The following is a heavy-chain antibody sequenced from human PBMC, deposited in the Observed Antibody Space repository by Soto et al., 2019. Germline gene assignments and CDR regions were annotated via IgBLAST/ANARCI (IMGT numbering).Heavy chain of an antibody. CDR1: GYTFTRYY. CDR3: ARETYYYGSGSYYPTMGSYYYYGMDV. V-gene: IGHV1-2*04. J-gene: IGHJ6*02. CDR2: INPNSGGT. Sequence: ASVKVSCKASGYTFTRYYMNWVRQAPGQGLERMGWINPNSGGTNYAQKFQGWVTMTRDTSISTAYMELSRLRSDDTAVYYCARETYYYGSGSYYPTMGSYYYYGMDVWGQGTTVTVSS. D-gene: IGHD3-10*01.